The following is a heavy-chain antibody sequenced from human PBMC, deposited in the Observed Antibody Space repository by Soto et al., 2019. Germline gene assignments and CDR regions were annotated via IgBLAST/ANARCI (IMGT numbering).Heavy chain of an antibody. V-gene: IGHV1-69*01. CDR3: ARSKRCSSTSCYRGYYYYGMDV. D-gene: IGHD2-2*02. CDR2: IIPMFGTA. J-gene: IGHJ6*02. Sequence: QVQLVQSGAEVKKPGSSVKVSCKASGGTFSSYAISWVRQAPGQGLEWMVGIIPMFGTANYAQKFQGRVTITADESTSTAYMELSSLRSEDTAVYYCARSKRCSSTSCYRGYYYYGMDVWGQGTTVTVSS. CDR1: GGTFSSYA.